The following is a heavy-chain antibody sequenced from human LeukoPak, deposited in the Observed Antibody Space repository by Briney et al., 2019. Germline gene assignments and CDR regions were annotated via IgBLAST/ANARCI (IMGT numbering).Heavy chain of an antibody. CDR2: IYYSGST. J-gene: IGHJ4*02. CDR3: ASRRSGSYVDY. CDR1: GGSISSYY. V-gene: IGHV4-59*12. D-gene: IGHD1-26*01. Sequence: SETLSLTCTVSGGSISSYYWSWIRQPPGKGLEWIGYIYYSGSTNYNPSLKSRVTMSVDTSKNQFSLKLSSVTAADTAVYYCASRRSGSYVDYWGQGTLVTVSS.